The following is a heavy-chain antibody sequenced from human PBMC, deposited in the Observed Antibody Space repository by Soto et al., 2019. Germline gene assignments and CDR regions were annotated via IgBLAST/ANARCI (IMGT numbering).Heavy chain of an antibody. J-gene: IGHJ4*02. V-gene: IGHV1-69*12. CDR2: IIPIFCTA. CDR3: ARRGRDGYNPHNYFDY. D-gene: IGHD5-12*01. CDR1: GGTFSSYA. Sequence: QVQLVQSGAEVKKPGSSVKVSCKASGGTFSSYAISWVRQAPGQGLEWMGGIIPIFCTANYAQKFQGRVTITADESTSTAYMELSSLRSEDTAVYYCARRGRDGYNPHNYFDYWGQGTLVTVSS.